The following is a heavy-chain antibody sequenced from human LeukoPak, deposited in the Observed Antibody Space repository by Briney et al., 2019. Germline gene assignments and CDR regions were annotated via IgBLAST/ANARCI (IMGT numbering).Heavy chain of an antibody. CDR3: ARRKVAGSHYYYYYGMDV. CDR2: IIPILGIA. Sequence: SVKVSCKASGGTFSSYAISWVRRAPGQGLEWMGRIIPILGIANYAQKFQGRVTITVDKSTSTAYMELSSLRSEDTAVYYCARRKVAGSHYYYYYGMDVWGQGTTVTVSS. J-gene: IGHJ6*02. CDR1: GGTFSSYA. D-gene: IGHD6-19*01. V-gene: IGHV1-69*04.